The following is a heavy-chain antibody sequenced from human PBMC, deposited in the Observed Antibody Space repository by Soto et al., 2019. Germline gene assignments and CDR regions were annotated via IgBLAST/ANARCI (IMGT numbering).Heavy chain of an antibody. D-gene: IGHD3-3*02. CDR3: ARDRICRGRISYGMDV. J-gene: IGHJ6*02. CDR1: GYTFSTYS. CDR2: ISAYNGYT. V-gene: IGHV1-18*01. Sequence: QAQLVQSGAEVKKSGASVMVSCKASGYTFSTYSVTWVRQAPGQGLEWMGWISAYNGYTNYAPKFQGRLSMTTDTSTNTAYMELRSLRLDDTAVYYCARDRICRGRISYGMDVWGQGTTVTVSS.